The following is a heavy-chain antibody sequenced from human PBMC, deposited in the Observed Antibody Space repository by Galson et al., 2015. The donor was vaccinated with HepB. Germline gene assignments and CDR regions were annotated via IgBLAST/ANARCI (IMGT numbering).Heavy chain of an antibody. CDR3: ARLRGYSYGYLEY. Sequence: SLRLSCAASGFTVSSNYMTWVRQAPGKGLEWVSDIYNGGSTFYADSVKGRFTISRDNSKNTLFLQMNSLRAEDMAVYYCARLRGYSYGYLEYWGQGTLVTVSS. CDR2: IYNGGST. D-gene: IGHD5-18*01. V-gene: IGHV3-53*01. J-gene: IGHJ4*02. CDR1: GFTVSSNY.